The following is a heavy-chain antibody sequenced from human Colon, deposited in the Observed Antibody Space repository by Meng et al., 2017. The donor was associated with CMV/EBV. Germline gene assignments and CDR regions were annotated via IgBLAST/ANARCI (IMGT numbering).Heavy chain of an antibody. CDR2: IKQDGSET. CDR3: ARNARGSGY. Sequence: GESLKISCTSSQFSFNNFWMNWVRQAPGKGLEWVANIKQDGSETYYVDSVKGRFTVSRDNAKNSLYLQMNSLRAEDTAMYYCARNARGSGYWGQGTLVTVSS. V-gene: IGHV3-7*01. CDR1: QFSFNNFW. J-gene: IGHJ4*02. D-gene: IGHD3-10*01.